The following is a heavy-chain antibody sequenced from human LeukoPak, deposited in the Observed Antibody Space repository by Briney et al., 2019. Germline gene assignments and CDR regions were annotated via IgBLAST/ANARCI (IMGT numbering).Heavy chain of an antibody. V-gene: IGHV1-46*01. J-gene: IGHJ4*02. Sequence: ASVKVSCKASGYTFTNYYMHWVRQAPGQGLEWMGIIYTNGGSTSYAQKFQGRVTMTRDTSTSTVYMELGSLKSDDTAVYYCARDRWQQLVDYWGQGTLVTVSS. CDR2: IYTNGGST. CDR3: ARDRWQQLVDY. CDR1: GYTFTNYY. D-gene: IGHD6-13*01.